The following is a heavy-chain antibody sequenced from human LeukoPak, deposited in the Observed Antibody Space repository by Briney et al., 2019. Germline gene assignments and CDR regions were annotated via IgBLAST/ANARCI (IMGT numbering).Heavy chain of an antibody. V-gene: IGHV1-46*01. Sequence: GASVRVSCKASGYTFTSYYMHWVRQAPGQGLEWMGIINPSGGSTSYAQKFQGRVTMTRDTSTSTVYMELSSLRSEDTAVYYCARDVVVAAKRDAFDIWGQGTMVTVSS. CDR2: INPSGGST. J-gene: IGHJ3*02. CDR1: GYTFTSYY. D-gene: IGHD2-15*01. CDR3: ARDVVVAAKRDAFDI.